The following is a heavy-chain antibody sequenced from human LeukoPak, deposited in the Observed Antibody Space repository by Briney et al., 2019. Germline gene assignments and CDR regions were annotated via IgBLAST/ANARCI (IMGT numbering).Heavy chain of an antibody. CDR1: GGSFSGYY. J-gene: IGHJ4*02. Sequence: PSETLSLTCAVYGGSFSGYYWSWIRQPPGKGLEWMGEINHSGSTNYNPSLKSRVTISVDTSKNQFSLKLSSVTAADTAVYYCARDRLNEFDYWGQGTLVTVSS. D-gene: IGHD3-16*02. CDR2: INHSGST. V-gene: IGHV4-34*01. CDR3: ARDRLNEFDY.